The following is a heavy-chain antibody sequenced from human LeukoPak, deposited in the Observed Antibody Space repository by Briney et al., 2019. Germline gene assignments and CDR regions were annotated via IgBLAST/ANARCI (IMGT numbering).Heavy chain of an antibody. J-gene: IGHJ6*02. Sequence: KSGGSLRLSCAAAGFSFSAYSMNWVRQTPGKGLEWVSSISRTSSYIYYADSVKGRFTLSRDNGKNSLYLQMNSLRAEDTAVYYCARGGMGANSQEYFYYGMDVWGQGTTVTVSS. CDR2: ISRTSSYI. D-gene: IGHD2-8*01. CDR3: ARGGMGANSQEYFYYGMDV. CDR1: GFSFSAYS. V-gene: IGHV3-21*01.